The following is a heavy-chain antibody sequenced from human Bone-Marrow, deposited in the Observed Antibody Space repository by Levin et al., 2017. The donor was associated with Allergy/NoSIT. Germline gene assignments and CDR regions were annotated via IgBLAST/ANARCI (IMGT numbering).Heavy chain of an antibody. V-gene: IGHV3-48*04. CDR2: ISSSSATI. Sequence: GGSLRLSCAASGFTFRSHSMNWVRQAPGRGLEWISYISSSSATIHYADSVKGRFTISRDNARNSLTLQMNSLRAEDTAVYYCARGIIGDVRVAHKEAFDIWGQGTMVSVSS. J-gene: IGHJ3*02. D-gene: IGHD2-8*02. CDR1: GFTFRSHS. CDR3: ARGIIGDVRVAHKEAFDI.